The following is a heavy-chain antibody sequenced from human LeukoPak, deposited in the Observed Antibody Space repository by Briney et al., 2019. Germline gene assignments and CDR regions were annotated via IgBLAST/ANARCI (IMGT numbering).Heavy chain of an antibody. V-gene: IGHV1-8*01. CDR1: VYIFTSYD. D-gene: IGHD6-13*01. CDR3: ARGIAAAGTTIWFDP. CDR2: MNPNSGNT. Sequence: VASVKVSCKASVYIFTSYDINWVRQATGQGLEWMGWMNPNSGNTGYAQKFQGRVTMTRNTSISTAYMELSSLRSEDTAVYYCARGIAAAGTTIWFDPWGQGTLVTVSS. J-gene: IGHJ5*02.